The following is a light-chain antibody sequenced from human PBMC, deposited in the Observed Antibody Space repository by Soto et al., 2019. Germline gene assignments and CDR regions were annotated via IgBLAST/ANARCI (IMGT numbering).Light chain of an antibody. CDR3: QQYNSWWT. Sequence: DIQMTQSPSTLSASVGDRVTITCRASQSISSWLAWYQQKPGKAPKLLIYDASSLESGVPSRFSGSGSGTEFTLTISSLQPDDVATYYCQQYNSWWTFGQGTKVDI. CDR2: DAS. CDR1: QSISSW. V-gene: IGKV1-5*01. J-gene: IGKJ1*01.